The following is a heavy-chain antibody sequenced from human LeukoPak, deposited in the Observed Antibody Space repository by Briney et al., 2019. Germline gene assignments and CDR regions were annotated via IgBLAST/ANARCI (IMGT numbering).Heavy chain of an antibody. J-gene: IGHJ4*02. V-gene: IGHV3-64D*09. D-gene: IGHD2-2*01. CDR2: ISSNRGST. Sequence: PGGSLRLSCSASGFTFSSYAMHWVRQAPGKGLEYVSAISSNRGSTYYADSVKDRFTISRDNSKNTLYLQMSSLRAEDTAVYYCVKGYCSSISCFGDYWGQGTLVTVSS. CDR1: GFTFSSYA. CDR3: VKGYCSSISCFGDY.